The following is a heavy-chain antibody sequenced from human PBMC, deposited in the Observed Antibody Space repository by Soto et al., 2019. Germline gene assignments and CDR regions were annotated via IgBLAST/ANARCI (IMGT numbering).Heavy chain of an antibody. Sequence: EVQLVESGGGLVQPGGSLRLSCAASGFTFSTYWIHWVRQAPGKGLVWVSRINSDGSSTNYADSVKGRFTISRDNAKNTLFLQMNSLRAEDTAVYYWASDRWGGGRDMDVWGQGTTVTVSS. V-gene: IGHV3-74*01. D-gene: IGHD3-10*01. CDR1: GFTFSTYW. CDR3: ASDRWGGGRDMDV. CDR2: INSDGSST. J-gene: IGHJ6*02.